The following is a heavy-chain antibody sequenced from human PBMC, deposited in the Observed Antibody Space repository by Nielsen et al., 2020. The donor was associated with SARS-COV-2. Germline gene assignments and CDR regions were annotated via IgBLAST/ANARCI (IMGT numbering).Heavy chain of an antibody. V-gene: IGHV3-30*03. CDR1: GFTFSSYG. CDR2: ISYDGSNK. CDR3: ARVGLDSSGYPAAFDI. J-gene: IGHJ3*02. Sequence: GESLKISCAASGFTFSSYGMHWVRQAPGKGLEWVAVISYDGSNKYYADSVKGRSTISRDNSKNTLYLQMNSLRAEDTAVYYCARVGLDSSGYPAAFDIWGQGTMVTVSS. D-gene: IGHD3-22*01.